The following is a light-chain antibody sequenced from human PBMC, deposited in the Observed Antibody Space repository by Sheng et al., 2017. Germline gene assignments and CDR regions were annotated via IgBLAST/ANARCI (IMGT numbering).Light chain of an antibody. CDR1: SSDVGYYTR. CDR3: SSYRSSINWV. Sequence: QSALTQPPSVSGSPGQSVTISCTGTSSDVGYYTRVSWYQQPPGTAPKLLIYDVSSRPSGVPDRFSGSKSGNTAFLTISGLQAEDEADYYCSSYRSSINWVFGGGTKLTVL. CDR2: DVS. V-gene: IGLV2-18*02. J-gene: IGLJ3*02.